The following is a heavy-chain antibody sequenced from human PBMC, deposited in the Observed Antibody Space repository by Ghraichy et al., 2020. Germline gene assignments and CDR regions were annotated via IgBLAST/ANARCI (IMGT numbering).Heavy chain of an antibody. Sequence: GESLNISCKGSGYSFTSYWIGWVRQMPGKGLEWMGIIYPGDSDTRYSPSFQGQVTISADKSISTAYLQWSSLKASDTAMYYCARLGNWNPWDYYGMDVWGQGTTVTGSS. D-gene: IGHD1-20*01. CDR3: ARLGNWNPWDYYGMDV. CDR2: IYPGDSDT. CDR1: GYSFTSYW. J-gene: IGHJ6*02. V-gene: IGHV5-51*01.